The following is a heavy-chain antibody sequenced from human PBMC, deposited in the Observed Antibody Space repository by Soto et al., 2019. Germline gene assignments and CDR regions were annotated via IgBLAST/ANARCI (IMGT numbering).Heavy chain of an antibody. J-gene: IGHJ4*02. CDR1: GGTFSSYA. V-gene: IGHV1-69*13. CDR2: IIPIFGTA. CDR3: ASVPVRGYYFDY. D-gene: IGHD3-10*02. Sequence: SVKVSCKASGGTFSSYAISWVRQAPGQGLEWMGGIIPIFGTANYAQKFQGRVTITADESTSTAYMELSSLRSEDTAVYYCASVPVRGYYFDYWGQGTLVTVSS.